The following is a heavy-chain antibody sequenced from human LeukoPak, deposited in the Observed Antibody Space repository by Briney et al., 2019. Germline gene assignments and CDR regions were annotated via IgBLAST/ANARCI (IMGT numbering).Heavy chain of an antibody. CDR3: TRPMWWDNWGYGMDV. J-gene: IGHJ6*02. CDR1: GFTFSGSA. CDR2: IRSKANSYAT. Sequence: GGSLKLSCAASGFTFSGSAMHWVRQASGKGLEWVGRIRSKANSYATAYAASVKGRFTISGDDSKNTAYLQMNSLKTEDTAVYYCTRPMWWDNWGYGMDVWGQGTTVTVSS. D-gene: IGHD2-21*01. V-gene: IGHV3-73*01.